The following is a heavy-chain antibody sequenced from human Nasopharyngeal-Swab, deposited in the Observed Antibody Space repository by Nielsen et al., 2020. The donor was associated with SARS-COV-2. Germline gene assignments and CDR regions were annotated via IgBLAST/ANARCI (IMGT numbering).Heavy chain of an antibody. CDR2: ISGSGGST. CDR3: AKGGSAEWLAFSYYGMDV. D-gene: IGHD6-19*01. J-gene: IGHJ6*02. V-gene: IGHV3-23*01. Sequence: GGSLRLSCAASGFTFSSYAMSWVRQAPGKGLEWVSAISGSGGSTYYADSVKGRFTISRDNSKNTLYLQMNSPRAEDTAVYYCAKGGSAEWLAFSYYGMDVWGQGTTVTVSS. CDR1: GFTFSSYA.